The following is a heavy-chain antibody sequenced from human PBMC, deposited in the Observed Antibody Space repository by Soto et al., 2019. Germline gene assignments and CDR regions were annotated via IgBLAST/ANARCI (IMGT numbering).Heavy chain of an antibody. V-gene: IGHV5-51*01. J-gene: IGHJ6*02. D-gene: IGHD2-21*02. Sequence: LGESLKISCKGSGYSFTSYWIGWVRQMPGKGLEWMGIIYPGDSDTRYSPSFQGQVTISADKSISTAYLQWSSLKASDTAMYYCARVGCGGDCYYYYYYGMDVWGQGTTVTVSS. CDR2: IYPGDSDT. CDR1: GYSFTSYW. CDR3: ARVGCGGDCYYYYYYGMDV.